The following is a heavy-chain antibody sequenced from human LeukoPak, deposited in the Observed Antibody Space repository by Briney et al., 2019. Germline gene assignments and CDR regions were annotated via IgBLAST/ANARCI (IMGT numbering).Heavy chain of an antibody. D-gene: IGHD1-26*01. CDR1: GFTFSSYS. CDR3: ARDLLSGGSYRGFDY. J-gene: IGHJ4*02. CDR2: ISSSSGTI. Sequence: GGSLRLSCAASGFTFSSYSMNWVRQAPGKGLEWVSYISSSSGTIYYADSVKGRFTISRDNAKNSLYLQMNSLRAEDTAVYYCARDLLSGGSYRGFDYWGQGTLVTVSS. V-gene: IGHV3-48*04.